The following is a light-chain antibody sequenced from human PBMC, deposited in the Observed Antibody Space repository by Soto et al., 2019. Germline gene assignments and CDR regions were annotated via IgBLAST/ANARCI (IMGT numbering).Light chain of an antibody. CDR3: QQYNSYSSWT. Sequence: INITQAASTLSAYVGHRITIACLPSQSLNSLLAWYQQKPGRAPKLLIYDASTLESGVPSRFSGSGSGTEFTLTISSLQTDDFATYYCQQYNSYSSWTFGQGTKVDI. V-gene: IGKV1-5*01. J-gene: IGKJ1*01. CDR2: DAS. CDR1: QSLNSL.